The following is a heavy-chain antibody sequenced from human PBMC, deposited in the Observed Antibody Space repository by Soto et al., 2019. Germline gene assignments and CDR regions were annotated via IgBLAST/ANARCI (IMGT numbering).Heavy chain of an antibody. V-gene: IGHV4-59*01. CDR1: GGSISSFH. J-gene: IGHJ4*02. Sequence: SLTCTVSGGSISSFHWSWIRQPPGRGLEWIGYVYYSGYTNYNPSLKGRVAMSIDTSKSRFSLRLNSVTAADTAVYYCARLTYYDSTGRFDYWGQGIQVTVSS. CDR3: ARLTYYDSTGRFDY. CDR2: VYYSGYT. D-gene: IGHD3-22*01.